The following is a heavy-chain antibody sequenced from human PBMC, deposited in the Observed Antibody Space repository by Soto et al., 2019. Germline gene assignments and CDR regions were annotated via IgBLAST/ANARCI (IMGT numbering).Heavy chain of an antibody. CDR2: ISSSSSYT. D-gene: IGHD4-4*01. CDR3: ARDRPMTTVTDYYYYGMDV. Sequence: GGSLRLSCAASGFTFSDYYMSWIRQAPGKGLEWFSYISSSSSYTNYADSVKGRFTISRDNAKNSLYLQMNSLRAEDTAVYYCARDRPMTTVTDYYYYGMDVWGQGTTVTVSS. J-gene: IGHJ6*02. V-gene: IGHV3-11*06. CDR1: GFTFSDYY.